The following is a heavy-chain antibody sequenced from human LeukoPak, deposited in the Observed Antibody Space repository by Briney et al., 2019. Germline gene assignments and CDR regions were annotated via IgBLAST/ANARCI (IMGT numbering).Heavy chain of an antibody. Sequence: SVKVSCKASGGTFSSYAISWVRQAPGQGLEWMGGIIPIFGTPNYAQKFQGRVTITADDSTSTAYMELSSLRSEDTAVYYCARLTARQTRYYYYYMDVWGKGTTVTVSS. CDR2: IIPIFGTP. CDR3: ARLTARQTRYYYYYMDV. V-gene: IGHV1-69*01. D-gene: IGHD6-6*01. CDR1: GGTFSSYA. J-gene: IGHJ6*03.